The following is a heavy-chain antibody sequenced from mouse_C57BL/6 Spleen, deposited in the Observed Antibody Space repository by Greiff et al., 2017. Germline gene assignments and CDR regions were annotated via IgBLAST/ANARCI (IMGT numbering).Heavy chain of an antibody. CDR1: GFSFNTYA. J-gene: IGHJ3*01. V-gene: IGHV10-1*01. D-gene: IGHD1-1*01. CDR3: VRQITTEFAY. Sequence: EVQLVESGGGLVQPKGSLKLSCAASGFSFNTYAMNWVRQAPGKGLEWVARIRSKSNNYATYYADSVKDRFTISRDDSESMLYLQMNNLKTEDTATYYCVRQITTEFAYWGQGTLVTVSA. CDR2: IRSKSNNYAT.